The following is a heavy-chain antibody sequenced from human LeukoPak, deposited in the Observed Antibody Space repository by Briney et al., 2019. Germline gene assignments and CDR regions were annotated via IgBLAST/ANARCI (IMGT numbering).Heavy chain of an antibody. CDR3: ARDRRVYDSSGYYYDFSEYFQH. Sequence: GGSLRLSCAASGFTFSSYWMSWGRQAPGKGLEWVANIKQDGSEKYYVDSVKGRFTISRDNAKNSLYLQMNSLRAEDTAVYYCARDRRVYDSSGYYYDFSEYFQHWGQGTLVTVSS. V-gene: IGHV3-7*04. J-gene: IGHJ1*01. CDR2: IKQDGSEK. D-gene: IGHD3-22*01. CDR1: GFTFSSYW.